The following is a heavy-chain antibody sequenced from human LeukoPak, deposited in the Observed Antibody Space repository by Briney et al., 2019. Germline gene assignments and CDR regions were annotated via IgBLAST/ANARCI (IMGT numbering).Heavy chain of an antibody. D-gene: IGHD6-19*01. CDR2: IYSTGGK. J-gene: IGHJ4*02. V-gene: IGHV3-66*01. Sequence: GGSLRLSCAASEFTVSTNYMTWVRQAPGKGLEWVSIIYSTGGKYYADSVRGRFTISRDNSKHTLYLQMNSLRGDDTAVYYCARGSDGWFAFDYWGQGILVTVSS. CDR1: EFTVSTNY. CDR3: ARGSDGWFAFDY.